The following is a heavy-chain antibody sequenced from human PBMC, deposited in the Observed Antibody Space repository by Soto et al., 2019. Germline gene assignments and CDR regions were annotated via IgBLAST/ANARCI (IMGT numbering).Heavy chain of an antibody. D-gene: IGHD2-15*01. V-gene: IGHV3-33*01. Sequence: GGSLRLSCAASGFTFSSYGMHWVRQAPGKGLEWVAVIWYDGSNKYYADSVKGRFTISRDNSKNTLYLQMNSLRAEDTAVYYCARDIGSGQWYYFDYWGQGTLVTVSS. J-gene: IGHJ4*02. CDR1: GFTFSSYG. CDR2: IWYDGSNK. CDR3: ARDIGSGQWYYFDY.